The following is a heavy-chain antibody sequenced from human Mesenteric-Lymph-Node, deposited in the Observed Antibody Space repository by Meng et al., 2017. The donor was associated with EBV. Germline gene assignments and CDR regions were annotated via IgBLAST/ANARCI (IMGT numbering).Heavy chain of an antibody. J-gene: IGHJ4*02. V-gene: IGHV2-5*02. D-gene: IGHD4-17*01. Sequence: TVKESGPALVKATQTLTLTCTFSGFSISTYGVYVGWIRQPTGKALEWLALIYWDDDDRYSPSLRSRLTINKDTSKNQVVLTMTKMDPVDTDKYYCAHSVDYSDPFDYWGQGTLVTVSS. CDR2: IYWDDDD. CDR3: AHSVDYSDPFDY. CDR1: GFSISTYGVY.